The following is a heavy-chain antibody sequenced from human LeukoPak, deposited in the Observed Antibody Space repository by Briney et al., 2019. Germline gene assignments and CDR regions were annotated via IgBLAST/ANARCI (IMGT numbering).Heavy chain of an antibody. D-gene: IGHD4-17*01. CDR3: AKGDYGDYYFDY. Sequence: GGSLRLSCAASGFTFSSYGMHWVRQAPGKGLEWVAVISYDGSNKYYADSVKGRFTISRDNSKSTLYLQMNSLRAEDTAVYYCAKGDYGDYYFDYWGQGTLVTVSS. J-gene: IGHJ4*02. V-gene: IGHV3-30*18. CDR2: ISYDGSNK. CDR1: GFTFSSYG.